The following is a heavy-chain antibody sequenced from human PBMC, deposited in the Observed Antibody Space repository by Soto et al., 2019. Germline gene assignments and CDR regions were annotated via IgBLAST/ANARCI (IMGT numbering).Heavy chain of an antibody. D-gene: IGHD2-15*01. CDR1: GFTFRSYA. J-gene: IGHJ6*02. CDR3: ARPKVTGRWYYGMDV. CDR2: ISYDGSNK. Sequence: PGGSLRLSCAASGFTFRSYAIHWVRQAPGKGLEWVAVISYDGSNKYYADSVKGQVTISADKSISTAYLQWSSLKASDTAMYYCARPKVTGRWYYGMDVWGQGTTFTVSS. V-gene: IGHV3-30-3*01.